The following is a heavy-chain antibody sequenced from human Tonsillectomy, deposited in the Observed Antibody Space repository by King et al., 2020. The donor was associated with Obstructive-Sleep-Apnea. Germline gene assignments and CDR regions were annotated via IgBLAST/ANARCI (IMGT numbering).Heavy chain of an antibody. V-gene: IGHV3-53*04. CDR2: IYSGGGT. Sequence: VQLVESGGGLVQPGGSLRLSCAASGFNTSTNYMSLVRQAPGRGRELVSLIYSGGGTHYADSVKGRFTISRHNFKNPLYLQMNSLRAEDTAVYYCARGDYYYYYAMDVWGQGTTVTVSS. CDR3: ARGDYYYYYAMDV. CDR1: GFNTSTNY. J-gene: IGHJ6*02.